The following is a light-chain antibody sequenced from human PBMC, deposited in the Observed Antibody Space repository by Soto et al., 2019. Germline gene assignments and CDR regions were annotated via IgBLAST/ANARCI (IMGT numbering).Light chain of an antibody. J-gene: IGKJ4*01. CDR3: QQYGSSPLT. CDR2: GAS. Sequence: EIVLTQSPGTLSLSPGERATLSCRASQSVSSSDLAWYQQKPGQAPRLLIYGASSRATGIPDRFSGSGSATDFTLTISRLEPEDFAVYYCQQYGSSPLTFGGGTKVEIK. V-gene: IGKV3-20*01. CDR1: QSVSSSD.